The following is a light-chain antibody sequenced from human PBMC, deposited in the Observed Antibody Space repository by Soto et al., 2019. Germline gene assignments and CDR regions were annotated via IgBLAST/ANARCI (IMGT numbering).Light chain of an antibody. CDR1: NNDVGGHMY. J-gene: IGLJ2*01. CDR3: SAYRRGIIV. CDR2: EID. V-gene: IGLV2-14*01. Sequence: QSVLTQPRSLSGSPGQSVTISCTGTNNDVGGHMYVSWYQHQAGKVPKLIIYEIDNRPSGVSDRFSGSKSGNTASLTISGLQAEDEAAYYCSAYRRGIIVFGGGTKVTVL.